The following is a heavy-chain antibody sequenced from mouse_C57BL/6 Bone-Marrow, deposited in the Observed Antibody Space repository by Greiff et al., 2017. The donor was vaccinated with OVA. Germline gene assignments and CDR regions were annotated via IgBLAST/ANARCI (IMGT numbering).Heavy chain of an antibody. CDR1: GYTFTSYW. CDR2: IDPSDSYT. CDR3: ARSLFDY. J-gene: IGHJ2*01. Sequence: QVHVKQSGAELVKPGASVKLSCKASGYTFTSYWMQWVKQRPGQGLEWIGEIDPSDSYTNYNQKFKGKATLTVDTSSSPAYMQLSSLTSEYSAVYYCARSLFDYWGQGTTLTVSS. V-gene: IGHV1-50*01.